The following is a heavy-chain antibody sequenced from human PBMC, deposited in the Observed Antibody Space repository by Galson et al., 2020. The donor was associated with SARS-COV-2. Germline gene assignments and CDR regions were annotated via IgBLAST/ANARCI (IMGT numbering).Heavy chain of an antibody. V-gene: IGHV4-30-2*01. D-gene: IGHD4-17*01. CDR1: GTSISSGSYS. J-gene: IGHJ3*01. Sequence: SETLSLTCAVSGTSISSGSYSWNWIRQPPGKGLEWIGYISHSGGTYYNPSLKSRVTISGDRSKNQFSLRLSSVTAADTAVYYCARLHYGEYAPEAFDFWCLGTRVTV. CDR3: ARLHYGEYAPEAFDF. CDR2: ISHSGGT.